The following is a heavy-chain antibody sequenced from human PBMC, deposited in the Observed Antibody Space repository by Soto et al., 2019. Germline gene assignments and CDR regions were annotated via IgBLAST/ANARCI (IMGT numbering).Heavy chain of an antibody. D-gene: IGHD2-2*01. J-gene: IGHJ6*03. CDR1: GYTFTSYD. CDR2: MNPNSGNT. V-gene: IGHV1-8*01. CDR3: AREGTYIVVVPAANYYYYYMDV. Sequence: ASVKVSCKASGYTFTSYDINWVRQATGQGLEWMGWMNPNSGNTGYAQKFQGRVTMTRNTSISTAYMELSSLRSEDTAVYYCAREGTYIVVVPAANYYYYYMDVWGKGTTVTVSS.